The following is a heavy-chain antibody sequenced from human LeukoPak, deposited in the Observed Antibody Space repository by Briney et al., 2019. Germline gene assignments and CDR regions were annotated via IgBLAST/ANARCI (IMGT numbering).Heavy chain of an antibody. CDR2: IYYSGST. Sequence: PSETLSLTCSVSGGSVSNYYWSWLRQPPGKGLEWIGYIYYSGSTNYNPSLKSRVTISVDTSKNQFSLKLTSVTAADTATYYCARETSLAGFASGLGFNYWGQGILVTVSS. CDR3: ARETSLAGFASGLGFNY. V-gene: IGHV4-59*02. J-gene: IGHJ4*02. D-gene: IGHD6-19*01. CDR1: GGSVSNYY.